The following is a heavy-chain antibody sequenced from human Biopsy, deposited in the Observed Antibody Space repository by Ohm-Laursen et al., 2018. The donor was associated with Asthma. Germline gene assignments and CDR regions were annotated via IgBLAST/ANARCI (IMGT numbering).Heavy chain of an antibody. J-gene: IGHJ4*02. CDR2: ISYDGSSI. CDR1: RFTYE. D-gene: IGHD6-19*01. Sequence: SLRLSCAATRFTYEMHWVRQAPGKGLEWVAVISYDGSSIYYADSVKGRFTISRDNSKNTLSLQMNSLTAEDTAVYYCAREGEAGTHIEDWGQGTLVTVSS. CDR3: AREGEAGTHIED. V-gene: IGHV3-30-3*01.